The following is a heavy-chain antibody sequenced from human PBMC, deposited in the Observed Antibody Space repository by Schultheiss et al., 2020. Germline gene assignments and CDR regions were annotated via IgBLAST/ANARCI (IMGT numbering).Heavy chain of an antibody. J-gene: IGHJ4*02. CDR1: GGSFSGYY. Sequence: SETLSLTCAVYGGSFSGYYWGWIRQHPGKGLEWIGYIYYTGSTYYNPSLKSRVTISVDKSKNQFSLKLSSVTAADTAVYYCARGGWELRSSPNDYWGQGTLVTVSS. CDR2: IYYTGST. D-gene: IGHD1-26*01. CDR3: ARGGWELRSSPNDY. V-gene: IGHV4-34*01.